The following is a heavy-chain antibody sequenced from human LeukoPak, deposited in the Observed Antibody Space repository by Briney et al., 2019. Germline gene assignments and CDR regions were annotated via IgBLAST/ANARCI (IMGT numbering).Heavy chain of an antibody. V-gene: IGHV4-39*07. Sequence: SETLSLTCTVSGGSISSSSYYWGWIRQPPGKGLEWIGSLYYSGSTYYNPSLKSRVTISVDTSKNQFSLRLRSVTAADTAVYYCAREDCSCGSWFYYWGQGTLVTVSS. CDR3: AREDCSCGSWFYY. D-gene: IGHD2-15*01. J-gene: IGHJ4*02. CDR2: LYYSGST. CDR1: GGSISSSSYY.